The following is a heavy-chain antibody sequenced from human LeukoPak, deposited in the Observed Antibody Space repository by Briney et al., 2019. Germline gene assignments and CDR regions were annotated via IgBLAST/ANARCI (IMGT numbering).Heavy chain of an antibody. V-gene: IGHV4-4*07. CDR1: RGSITPHY. CDR3: AGEVEMATQFDY. Sequence: SETLSLTCTVSRGSITPHYWSWIRQPAGKGPDWIGRISPTGSTNYNPSLNSRVTMSVDTSKNQLSLKLSSVTAADTAVYYCAGEVEMATQFDYWGQGTLVTVSS. J-gene: IGHJ4*02. CDR2: ISPTGST. D-gene: IGHD5-24*01.